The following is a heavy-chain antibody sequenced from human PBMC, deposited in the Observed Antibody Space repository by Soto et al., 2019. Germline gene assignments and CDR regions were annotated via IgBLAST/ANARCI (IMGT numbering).Heavy chain of an antibody. CDR1: GFTFSSYA. CDR2: ISGSGGST. V-gene: IGHV3-23*01. Sequence: EVQLLESGGGLVQPGGSLRLSCAASGFTFSSYAMSWVRQAPGKGLEWVSAISGSGGSTYYADSVKGRFTISRDNSKKTLYLHMNSLTAADTPVYYCAKEGGLNSGYCSGGSCKFESRGQGTLVTVSS. D-gene: IGHD2-15*01. CDR3: AKEGGLNSGYCSGGSCKFES. J-gene: IGHJ4*01.